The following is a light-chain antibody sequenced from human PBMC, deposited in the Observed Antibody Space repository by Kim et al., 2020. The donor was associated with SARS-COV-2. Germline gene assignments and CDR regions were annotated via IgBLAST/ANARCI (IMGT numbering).Light chain of an antibody. CDR2: AAS. V-gene: IGKV1-27*01. Sequence: SASVGDRVTISCRASQGISSYLAWYQQKPGKVPKLVIYAASTLQSGVPSRFSGSGSGTDFTLTISSLQPEDVATYYCQNYDSAPRTFGGGTKLEI. J-gene: IGKJ4*01. CDR3: QNYDSAPRT. CDR1: QGISSY.